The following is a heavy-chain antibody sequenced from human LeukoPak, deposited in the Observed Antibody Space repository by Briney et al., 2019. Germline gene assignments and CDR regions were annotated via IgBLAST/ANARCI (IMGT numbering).Heavy chain of an antibody. D-gene: IGHD3-10*01. J-gene: IGHJ4*02. Sequence: GGSLRLSCAASGFTFDDYGMSWVRQAPGKGLEWVSGINWSGGSTGYADSVKGRFTISRDNAKNSLYLQMNSLRAEDTALYYCARDPFYGSGRSDFDYWGQGTLVTVSS. CDR3: ARDPFYGSGRSDFDY. V-gene: IGHV3-20*04. CDR2: INWSGGST. CDR1: GFTFDDYG.